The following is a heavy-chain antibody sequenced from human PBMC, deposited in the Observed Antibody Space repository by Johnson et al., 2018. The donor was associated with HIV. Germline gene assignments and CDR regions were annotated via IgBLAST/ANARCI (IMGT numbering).Heavy chain of an antibody. CDR1: DFTFSGSP. V-gene: IGHV3-7*05. CDR2: IKQDGSEK. CDR3: AIERSGWYGDAFDS. Sequence: VQLVESGGGLVQPGGSLKLACTASDFTFSGSPLHWVRQASGKGLEWVANIKQDGSEKYYVDSVKGRFTISRDNAKNSLYLQMNSLRAEDTAVYYCAIERSGWYGDAFDSWGQGTMVTVSS. D-gene: IGHD6-19*01. J-gene: IGHJ3*02.